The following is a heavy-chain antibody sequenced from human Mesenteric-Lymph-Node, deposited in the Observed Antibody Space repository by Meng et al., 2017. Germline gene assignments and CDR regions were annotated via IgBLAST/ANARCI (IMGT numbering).Heavy chain of an antibody. V-gene: IGHV3-30*04. CDR3: ARDNGGRIYYYYYGMDV. CDR1: GFTFSSYA. Sequence: GESLKISCAASGFTFSSYAMHWVRQAPGKGLEWVAVISYDGSNKYYADSVKGRFTISRDNSKNTLYLQMNSLRAEDTAVYYCARDNGGRIYYYYYGMDVWGQGTTVTVSS. J-gene: IGHJ6*02. D-gene: IGHD2-8*01. CDR2: ISYDGSNK.